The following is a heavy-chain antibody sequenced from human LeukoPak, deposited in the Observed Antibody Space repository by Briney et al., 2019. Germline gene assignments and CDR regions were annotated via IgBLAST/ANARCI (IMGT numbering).Heavy chain of an antibody. D-gene: IGHD1-26*01. CDR3: ARRIVGVIDAFDY. V-gene: IGHV4-39*01. J-gene: IGHJ4*02. CDR1: GGSISSSISC. Sequence: PSETLSLTCTVSGGSISSSISCWSWIRQPPGKGLEWIATIYYSGSTYYSPPLKSRVTISVDTSKNQFSLKVTSMTAADTAVYYCARRIVGVIDAFDYWGQGALVTVSS. CDR2: IYYSGST.